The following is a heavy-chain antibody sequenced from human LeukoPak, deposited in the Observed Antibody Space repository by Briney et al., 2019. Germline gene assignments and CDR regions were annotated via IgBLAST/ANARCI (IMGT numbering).Heavy chain of an antibody. Sequence: ASVKVSCKASGYTFTSYDINWVRQATGQGLEWMGWMNPNSGNTGYAQKFQGRVTMTRDTSISTAYMELSSLRSEDTAVYYCARGWNYYDGGAFDIWGQGTMVTVSS. CDR2: MNPNSGNT. V-gene: IGHV1-8*01. D-gene: IGHD3-22*01. CDR3: ARGWNYYDGGAFDI. J-gene: IGHJ3*02. CDR1: GYTFTSYD.